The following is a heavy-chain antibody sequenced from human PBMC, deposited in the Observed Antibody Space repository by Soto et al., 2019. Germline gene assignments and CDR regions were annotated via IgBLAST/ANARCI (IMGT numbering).Heavy chain of an antibody. CDR3: ARGHSSSWYVCDY. V-gene: IGHV1-8*01. CDR1: GYTFTSYD. D-gene: IGHD6-13*01. CDR2: MNPNSGNT. J-gene: IGHJ4*02. Sequence: QVQLVQSGAEVKKPGASVKVSCKASGYTFTSYDINWVRQATGQGLEWMGWMNPNSGNTNYAQNFHRRVTMTRNTFRSTAYMELSSLRSEDTAVYYCARGHSSSWYVCDYWGQGTLVTVSS.